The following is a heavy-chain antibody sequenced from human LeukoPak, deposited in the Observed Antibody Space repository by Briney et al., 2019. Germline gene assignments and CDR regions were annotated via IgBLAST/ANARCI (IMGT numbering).Heavy chain of an antibody. CDR1: GFTFSTYA. Sequence: PGRSLTLSCAASGFTFSTYAMHWVRQAPGKGLEWVAVISSDGTNKYYADSVKGRFTISRDNSKNIAYLQMDSLKTEDTAVYYCSRVDGGWVGKGDYWGQGTLVTVSS. D-gene: IGHD4-23*01. V-gene: IGHV3-30-3*01. J-gene: IGHJ4*02. CDR3: SRVDGGWVGKGDY. CDR2: ISSDGTNK.